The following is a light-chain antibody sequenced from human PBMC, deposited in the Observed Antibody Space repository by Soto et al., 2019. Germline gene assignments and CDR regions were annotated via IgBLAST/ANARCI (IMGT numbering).Light chain of an antibody. CDR3: SSYTSSSTPYV. J-gene: IGLJ1*01. V-gene: IGLV2-14*03. CDR2: DVS. CDR1: SSDVGGYNY. Sequence: QSALTQPASVSGSPGQSITISCTGTSSDVGGYNYVPWYQHHPGKAPKFMIYDVSTRPSGVSNRFSGSKSGNTASLTISGLQAEDEADYYCSSYTSSSTPYVFGTGTKLTVL.